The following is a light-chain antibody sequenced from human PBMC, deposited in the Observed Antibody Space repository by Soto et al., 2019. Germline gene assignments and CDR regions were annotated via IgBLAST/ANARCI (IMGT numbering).Light chain of an antibody. CDR1: QSVSSY. Sequence: EIVMTQSPATVPASPGERATLSCRASQSVSSYLAWYQQKPGQAPRLLIYDASKRATGIPARFSGSGFGTDYTLTISSLGPEDFAVYYCQQCSKWRTFGQGTKVDNK. V-gene: IGKV3-11*01. CDR2: DAS. CDR3: QQCSKWRT. J-gene: IGKJ1*01.